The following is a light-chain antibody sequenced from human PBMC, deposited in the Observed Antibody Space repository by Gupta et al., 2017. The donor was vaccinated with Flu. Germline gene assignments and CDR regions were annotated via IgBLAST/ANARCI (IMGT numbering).Light chain of an antibody. CDR3: CSYAGSSTLI. CDR1: SSDVGSYNL. J-gene: IGLJ2*01. CDR2: EVT. Sequence: SITIACTGTSSDVGSYNLVSWYQQHPGKATKLMIYEVTKRTSGVSDRFSGSKSGNTASLTISGLQAEDEADYYCCSYAGSSTLIFGGGTKLTVL. V-gene: IGLV2-23*02.